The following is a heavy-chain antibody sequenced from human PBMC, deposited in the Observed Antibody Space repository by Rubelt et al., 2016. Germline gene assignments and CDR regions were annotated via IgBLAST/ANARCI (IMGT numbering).Heavy chain of an antibody. J-gene: IGHJ4*02. V-gene: IGHV1-2*06. D-gene: IGHD3-10*01. CDR3: AIVASGY. CDR2: INPNSGGT. Sequence: GRINPNSGGTNYAQKFQGRFTMTEDTSTDTAYMELSSLRSEDTAVYYCAIVASGYWGQGTLVTVSS.